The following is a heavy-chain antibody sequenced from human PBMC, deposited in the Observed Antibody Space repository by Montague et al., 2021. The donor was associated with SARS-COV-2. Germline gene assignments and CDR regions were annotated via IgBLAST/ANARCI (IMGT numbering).Heavy chain of an antibody. D-gene: IGHD6-19*01. Sequence: SLRLSCAASGFTVSSNYMSWVRQAPGKGPEWVSVIYSGSGSTYYADSVKGRFTISRDISKNTLYLQMNGLRAEDTAVYYCARAPGSPYSSGWYGYYYGMDVWGQGTTVTVSS. CDR2: IYSGSGST. CDR1: GFTVSSNY. CDR3: ARAPGSPYSSGWYGYYYGMDV. V-gene: IGHV3-66*01. J-gene: IGHJ6*02.